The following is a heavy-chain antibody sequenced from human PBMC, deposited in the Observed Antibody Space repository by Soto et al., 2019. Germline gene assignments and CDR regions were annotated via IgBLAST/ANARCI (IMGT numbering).Heavy chain of an antibody. Sequence: QVQLVQSGAEVKKPGSSVKVSCKASGGTFSSYAISWVRQAPGQGLEWMGGFIPIFGAANYAQKFQGRVTITADEYTSTAYMEVRSLRSDDTAVYYCGRGPVEGSGQTSYYYGMDVWGQGTTVTVSS. V-gene: IGHV1-69*01. CDR1: GGTFSSYA. CDR3: GRGPVEGSGQTSYYYGMDV. J-gene: IGHJ6*02. CDR2: FIPIFGAA. D-gene: IGHD2-15*01.